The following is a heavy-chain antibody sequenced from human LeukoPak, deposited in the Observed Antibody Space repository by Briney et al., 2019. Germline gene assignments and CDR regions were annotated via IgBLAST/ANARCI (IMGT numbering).Heavy chain of an antibody. CDR3: ARGRGMYSSSWYV. D-gene: IGHD6-13*01. J-gene: IGHJ4*02. CDR1: GYTFTGYY. Sequence: ASVKVSCKASGYTFTGYYMHWVRQAPGQGLEWMGWINPNSGGTNYAQKFQGRVTMTRDTSISTAYMELSRPRSDDTAVYYCARGRGMYSSSWYVWGQGTLVTVSS. V-gene: IGHV1-2*02. CDR2: INPNSGGT.